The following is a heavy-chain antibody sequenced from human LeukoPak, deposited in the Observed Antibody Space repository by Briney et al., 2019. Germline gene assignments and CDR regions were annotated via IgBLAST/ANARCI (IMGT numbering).Heavy chain of an antibody. CDR2: INSDGSST. V-gene: IGHV3-74*01. D-gene: IGHD5-24*01. J-gene: IGHJ4*02. CDR1: GFTFSSYW. Sequence: PGGSLRLSCAASGFTFSSYWMHWVRQAPGKGLVWVSRINSDGSSTSYADSVKGRFTISRDNSKNTVSLQMSSLRVEDTAVYYCANFKGKDGIKDHFDYWGQGTLVTVSS. CDR3: ANFKGKDGIKDHFDY.